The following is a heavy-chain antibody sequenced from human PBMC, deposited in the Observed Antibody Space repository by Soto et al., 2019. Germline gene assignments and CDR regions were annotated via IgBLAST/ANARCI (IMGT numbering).Heavy chain of an antibody. D-gene: IGHD3-3*01. Sequence: SETLSLTCAVYGGSFSGYYWSWIRQPPGKGLEWIGEINHSGSTNYNPSLKSRVTISVDTSKNQFSLKLSSVTAADTAVYYCARGRYDFWVQNNKRKYYYMDVWGKGTTVTVSS. CDR2: INHSGST. J-gene: IGHJ6*03. CDR1: GGSFSGYY. V-gene: IGHV4-34*01. CDR3: ARGRYDFWVQNNKRKYYYMDV.